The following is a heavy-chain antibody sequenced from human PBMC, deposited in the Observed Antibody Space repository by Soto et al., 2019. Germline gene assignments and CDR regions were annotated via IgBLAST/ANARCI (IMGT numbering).Heavy chain of an antibody. Sequence: SGFTFSSYWMHWVRQAPGKGLVWVSRINSDGSNKYYADSVKGRFTISRDNSKNTLYLQMNSLRAEDTAVYYCARDPLTTVNYYYYGMDVWGQGTTVTVSS. CDR1: GFTFSSYW. J-gene: IGHJ6*02. CDR3: ARDPLTTVNYYYYGMDV. D-gene: IGHD4-4*01. CDR2: INSDGSNK. V-gene: IGHV3-74*01.